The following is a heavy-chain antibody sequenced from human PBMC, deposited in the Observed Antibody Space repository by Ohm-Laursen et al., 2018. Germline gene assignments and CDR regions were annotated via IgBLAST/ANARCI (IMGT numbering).Heavy chain of an antibody. CDR1: GGSISGSY. CDR2: IYYTGTT. J-gene: IGHJ4*02. Sequence: GTLSLTCAVSGGSISGSYWSWIRQPPGKGLEWIGYIYYTGTTNYNPSLKSRVTISVDTSKNQFSLKLSSVTAADTAVYYCARQGNFYYEAQDYWGQGTLVTVSS. V-gene: IGHV4-59*08. D-gene: IGHD1-26*01. CDR3: ARQGNFYYEAQDY.